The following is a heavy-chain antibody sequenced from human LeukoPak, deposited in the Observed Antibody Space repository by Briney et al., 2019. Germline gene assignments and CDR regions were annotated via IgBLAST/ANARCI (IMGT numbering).Heavy chain of an antibody. J-gene: IGHJ4*02. CDR2: ISGSGGST. CDR3: ARRDIVVIVSASDY. Sequence: GGSLRLSCAASGFTFSGYGMSWVRQAPGKGLEWVSAISGSGGSTYYADSVKGRFTVSRDNSKNTVYLQMNSLRVDDTAVYYCARRDIVVIVSASDYWGQGTLVTVSS. CDR1: GFTFSGYG. D-gene: IGHD2-15*01. V-gene: IGHV3-23*01.